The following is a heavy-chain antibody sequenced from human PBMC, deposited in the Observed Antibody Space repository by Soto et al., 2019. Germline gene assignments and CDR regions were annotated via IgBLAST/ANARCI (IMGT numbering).Heavy chain of an antibody. D-gene: IGHD3-22*01. CDR2: ISGSGGNT. CDR3: AKSSSGYSADPFDL. J-gene: IGHJ3*01. Sequence: GGSLRLSCAASGLTSSTYAMSWVLQAPGKGLEWVSGISGSGGNTYYADSVKGRFTISRDDSKNTLYLQMNSLSAEDTALYSCAKSSSGYSADPFDLWGQGTMVTVSS. CDR1: GLTSSTYA. V-gene: IGHV3-23*01.